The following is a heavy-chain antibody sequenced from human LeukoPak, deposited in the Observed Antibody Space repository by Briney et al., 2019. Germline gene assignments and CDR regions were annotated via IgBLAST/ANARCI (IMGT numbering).Heavy chain of an antibody. CDR1: GFTFSGSA. CDR2: IRSKANSYAT. J-gene: IGHJ4*02. CDR3: TRRAPLLPYFDY. V-gene: IGHV3-73*01. D-gene: IGHD2/OR15-2a*01. Sequence: GGSLRLSCAASGFTFSGSAMHWVRRASGKGLEWVGRIRSKANSYATAYAASVKGRFTISRDDSKNTAYLQMNSLKTEDTAVYYCTRRAPLLPYFDYWGQGTLVTVSS.